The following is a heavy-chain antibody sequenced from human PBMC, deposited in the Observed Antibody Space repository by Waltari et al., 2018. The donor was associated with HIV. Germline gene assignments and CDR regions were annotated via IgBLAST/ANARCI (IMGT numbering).Heavy chain of an antibody. D-gene: IGHD1-26*01. CDR2: IIPILGIA. CDR3: ARDQPSGSYAYYGMDV. J-gene: IGHJ6*02. Sequence: ISWVRQAPGQGLEWMGRIIPILGIANYAQKFQGRVTITADKSTSTAYMELSSLRSEDTAVYYCARDQPSGSYAYYGMDVWGQGTTVTVSS. V-gene: IGHV1-69*04.